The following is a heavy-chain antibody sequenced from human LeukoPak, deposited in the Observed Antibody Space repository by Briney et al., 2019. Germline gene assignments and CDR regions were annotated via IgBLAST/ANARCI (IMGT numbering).Heavy chain of an antibody. J-gene: IGHJ4*02. Sequence: GGSLRLSCAASGFTFSICAMSWVRQAPGKGLEWVSAISGSGGSTYYADSVKGRFTISRDNSKNTLYLQMNSLRAEDTAVYYCAKVYYDFWSGYPLFDYWGQGTLVTVSS. CDR1: GFTFSICA. CDR2: ISGSGGST. V-gene: IGHV3-23*01. D-gene: IGHD3-3*01. CDR3: AKVYYDFWSGYPLFDY.